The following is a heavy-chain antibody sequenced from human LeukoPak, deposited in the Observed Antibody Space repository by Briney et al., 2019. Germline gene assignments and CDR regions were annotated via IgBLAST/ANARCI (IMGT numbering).Heavy chain of an antibody. CDR1: GFTVSSNS. V-gene: IGHV3-53*01. CDR3: ARRAGAYSHPYDY. CDR2: IYSGTT. J-gene: IGHJ4*02. Sequence: GGSLRLSCTVSGFTVSSNSMSWVRQAPVKGLEWVSFIYSGTTHYSDSVKGRFTISRDNSKNTLYLQMNSLRAEDTAVYYCARRAGAYSHPYDYWGQGTLVTVSS. D-gene: IGHD4/OR15-4a*01.